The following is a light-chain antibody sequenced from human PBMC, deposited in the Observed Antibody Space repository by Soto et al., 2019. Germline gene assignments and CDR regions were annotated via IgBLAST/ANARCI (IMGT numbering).Light chain of an antibody. CDR2: AAS. Sequence: DIQMTQSPSSLSASVGDRVTITCRASQGISDFLAWYQQKPGKLPNLLIFAASTLQSGVPSRFSGSGSGTXXXXXXXXXXXXXXAXYXXXXXKSAPPWTFGQGTKVEIK. V-gene: IGKV1-27*01. J-gene: IGKJ1*01. CDR1: QGISDF. CDR3: XXXKSAPPWT.